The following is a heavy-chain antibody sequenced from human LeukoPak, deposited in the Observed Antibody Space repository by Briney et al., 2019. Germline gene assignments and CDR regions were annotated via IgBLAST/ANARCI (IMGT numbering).Heavy chain of an antibody. V-gene: IGHV4-34*01. CDR3: ARGRVAVAGTNFDY. Sequence: SETLSLTCAVYGGSFSGYYWSWTRQPPGKGLEWIGEINHSGSTNYNPSLKSRVTISVDTSQNQFSLKLSSVTAADTAVYYCARGRVAVAGTNFDYWGQGTLVTVSS. D-gene: IGHD6-19*01. CDR2: INHSGST. J-gene: IGHJ4*02. CDR1: GGSFSGYY.